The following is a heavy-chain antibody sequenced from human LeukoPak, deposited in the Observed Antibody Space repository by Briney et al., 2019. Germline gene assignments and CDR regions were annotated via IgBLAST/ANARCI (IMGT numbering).Heavy chain of an antibody. D-gene: IGHD6-13*01. J-gene: IGHJ4*02. CDR2: ISSSSSYI. CDR3: CTSSSWSF. CDR1: GFTFSSYS. Sequence: PGGSLRLSCAASGFTFSSYSMSWVRQAPGKGLEWVSSISSSSSYIYYADSVKGRFTIARDNAKNSLYLQMNSLRAEDTAVYYCCTSSSWSFWGQGTLVTVSS. V-gene: IGHV3-21*01.